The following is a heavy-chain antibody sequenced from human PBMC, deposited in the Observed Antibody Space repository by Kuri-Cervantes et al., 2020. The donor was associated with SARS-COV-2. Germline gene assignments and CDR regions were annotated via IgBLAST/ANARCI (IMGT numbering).Heavy chain of an antibody. CDR2: ISNGASTR. CDR1: GFTFSSYS. CDR3: ARMAGWIQFFDPFDY. D-gene: IGHD5-18*01. Sequence: GEFLKISCAASGFTFSSYSMNWVRQAPGKGLEWIAHISNGASTRFYADSVKGRFIISRDNARNVVYLQMSGLREDDTAVYYCARMAGWIQFFDPFDYWGQGSLVTVSS. J-gene: IGHJ4*02. V-gene: IGHV3-48*02.